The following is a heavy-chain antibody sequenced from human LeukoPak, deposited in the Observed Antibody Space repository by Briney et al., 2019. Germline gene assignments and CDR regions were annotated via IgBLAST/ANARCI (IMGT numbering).Heavy chain of an antibody. CDR1: GFTLNGYW. D-gene: IGHD3-3*01. CDR2: INSDGSST. J-gene: IGHJ3*01. V-gene: IGHV3-74*01. Sequence: GGSLRLSCAASGFTLNGYWMHWVRQAPGKGLVWVSRINSDGSSTDYADSVKGRFTISRDNARNTLLVQMNSLRAEDTAVYYCASVVGGYYPPVEAFDLWGQGTLVTVSS. CDR3: ASVVGGYYPPVEAFDL.